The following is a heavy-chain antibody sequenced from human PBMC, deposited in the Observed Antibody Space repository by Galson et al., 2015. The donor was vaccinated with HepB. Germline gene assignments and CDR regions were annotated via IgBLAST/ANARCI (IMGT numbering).Heavy chain of an antibody. V-gene: IGHV3-48*03. CDR2: ISSSGSTI. Sequence: SLRLSCAASGFTFSSYEMNWVRQAPGKGLEWVSYISSSGSTIYYADSVKGRFTISRDNAKNSLYLQMNSLRAEDTAVYYCARERAVTTLYYYYYGMDVWGQGTTVTVSS. CDR3: ARERAVTTLYYYYYGMDV. D-gene: IGHD4-17*01. CDR1: GFTFSSYE. J-gene: IGHJ6*02.